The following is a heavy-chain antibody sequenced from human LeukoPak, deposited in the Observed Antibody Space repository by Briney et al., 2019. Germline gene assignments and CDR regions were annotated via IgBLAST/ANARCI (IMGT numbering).Heavy chain of an antibody. J-gene: IGHJ5*02. CDR1: GYTFTGYY. D-gene: IGHD6-6*01. V-gene: IGHV1-2*02. CDR2: INPNSGGT. Sequence: ASVKVSCKASGYTFTGYYMHWVRQAPGQGLEWMGWINPNSGGTNYAQKFQGRVTMTRDTPISTAYMALSRPRSDDTAVYYCARGVAARMVHNWFDPWGQGTLVTVSS. CDR3: ARGVAARMVHNWFDP.